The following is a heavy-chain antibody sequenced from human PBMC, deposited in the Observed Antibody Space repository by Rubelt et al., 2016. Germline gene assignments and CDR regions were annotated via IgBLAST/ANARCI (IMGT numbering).Heavy chain of an antibody. V-gene: IGHV1-2*02. CDR3: ARTLFRGMDV. Sequence: QKFQGRVTMTRDTSISTAYMELSSLRSEDTAVYYCARTLFRGMDVWGQGTTVTVSS. D-gene: IGHD3-16*01. J-gene: IGHJ6*02.